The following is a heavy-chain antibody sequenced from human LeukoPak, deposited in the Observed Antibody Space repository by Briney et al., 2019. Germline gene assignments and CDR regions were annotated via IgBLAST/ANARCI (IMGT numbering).Heavy chain of an antibody. D-gene: IGHD3-10*01. J-gene: IGHJ4*02. CDR2: ISGSGRST. CDR1: GFTFSSYA. V-gene: IGHV3-23*01. CDR3: AKDRTPNNYGFGTFDY. Sequence: GGSLRLSCAASGFTFSSYAMTWVRQAPGKGLEWASVISGSGRSTYYADSVKGRFTISRDNSKNTLYLQMNFLRAEDTAVYYCAKDRTPNNYGFGTFDYWGQGTLVTGSS.